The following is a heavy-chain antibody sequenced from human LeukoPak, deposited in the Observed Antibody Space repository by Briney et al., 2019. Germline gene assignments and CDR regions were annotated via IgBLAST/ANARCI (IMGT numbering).Heavy chain of an antibody. CDR3: ARWNCGGDCYHDGFDI. Sequence: SETLSLTCTVSGGSISSYYWSWIRQPPGKGLEWIGYIYYSGSTNYNPSLKSRVTISVDTSKNQFSLKLSSVTAADTAVYYCARWNCGGDCYHDGFDIWGQGTMVTVSS. CDR2: IYYSGST. D-gene: IGHD2-21*02. CDR1: GGSISSYY. J-gene: IGHJ3*02. V-gene: IGHV4-59*12.